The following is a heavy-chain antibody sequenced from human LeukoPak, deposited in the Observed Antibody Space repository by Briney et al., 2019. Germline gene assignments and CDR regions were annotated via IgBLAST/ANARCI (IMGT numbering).Heavy chain of an antibody. CDR2: IYPGDSNTRYDSNT. CDR3: ARLRDGYYDYVWGSWDY. J-gene: IGHJ4*02. V-gene: IGHV5-51*01. Sequence: ESLKISCEGSGFTFTNYWIGWVRQMPGKGLEWMGIIYPGDSNTRYDSNTRYSPSFQGQVTISADKSISTAYLQWSSLKASDTAIYYCARLRDGYYDYVWGSWDYWGQGTLVTVSS. D-gene: IGHD3-16*01. CDR1: GFTFTNYW.